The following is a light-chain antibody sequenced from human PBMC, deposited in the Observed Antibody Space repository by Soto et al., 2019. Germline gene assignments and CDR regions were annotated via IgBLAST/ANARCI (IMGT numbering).Light chain of an antibody. Sequence: QSVLTQPASVSGSPGQSITISCTGTSSDVGGYNYVSWYQQHPGKAPKLMIYDVSNRPSGVSNRFSGSKSGNTASLTISGLQAEDEADYYCSSYTSSSTPGYVFGTGTKLTV. V-gene: IGLV2-14*01. CDR1: SSDVGGYNY. CDR3: SSYTSSSTPGYV. CDR2: DVS. J-gene: IGLJ1*01.